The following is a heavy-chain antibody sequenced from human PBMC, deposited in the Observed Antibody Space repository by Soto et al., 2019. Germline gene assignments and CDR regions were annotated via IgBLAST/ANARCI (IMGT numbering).Heavy chain of an antibody. CDR1: GGTFSSYT. Sequence: ASVKVSCTASGGTFSSYTISWVRHAPGQGLEGMGRIIPILGIANYAQKFQGRVTITADKSTSTAYMELSSLRSEDTAVYYCARDTTKGVFYGYRTKNYGFDLWGQGTMATVPS. V-gene: IGHV1-69*04. J-gene: IGHJ3*01. CDR3: ARDTTKGVFYGYRTKNYGFDL. D-gene: IGHD3-16*02. CDR2: IIPILGIA.